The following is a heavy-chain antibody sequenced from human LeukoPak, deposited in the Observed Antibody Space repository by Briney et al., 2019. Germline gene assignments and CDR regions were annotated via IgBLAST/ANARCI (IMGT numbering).Heavy chain of an antibody. Sequence: PGGSLRLSCAASGFTFSSYSMNWARQAPGKGLEWVSSISSSSSYIYYADSVKGRFTISRDNAKNSLYLQMNSLRAEDTAVYYCARDPAWLFQNYNWFDPWGQGTLVTVSS. CDR3: ARDPAWLFQNYNWFDP. CDR2: ISSSSSYI. V-gene: IGHV3-21*01. J-gene: IGHJ5*02. CDR1: GFTFSSYS. D-gene: IGHD3-22*01.